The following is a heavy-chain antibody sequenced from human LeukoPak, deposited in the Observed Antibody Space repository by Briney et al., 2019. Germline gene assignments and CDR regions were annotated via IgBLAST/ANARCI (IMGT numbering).Heavy chain of an antibody. V-gene: IGHV1-69*13. CDR2: IIPIFGTA. CDR1: GGTFSSYA. Sequence: SVKVSCKASGGTFSSYAISWVRQAPGQGLEWMGGIIPIFGTANYAQKFQGRVTITADESTSTAYMELSSLRSEDTAVYCCARVAAMVPYNWFDPWGQGTLVTVSS. J-gene: IGHJ5*02. D-gene: IGHD5-18*01. CDR3: ARVAAMVPYNWFDP.